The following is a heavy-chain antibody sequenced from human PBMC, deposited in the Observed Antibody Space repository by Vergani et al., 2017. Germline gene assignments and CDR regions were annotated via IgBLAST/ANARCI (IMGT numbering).Heavy chain of an antibody. CDR3: ASVPMGQSSTWAKGAFET. V-gene: IGHV1-8*01. J-gene: IGHJ3*02. Sequence: QVQLVQSGAEVKKPGASVKVSCKASGYTFTSYDINWVRQATGQGLEWMGWMNPNSGNTGYAQKFQGRVTMTRNTSISTAYMELSSLRSEDTAIYYCASVPMGQSSTWAKGAFETWGQGTLVFVSS. CDR2: MNPNSGNT. CDR1: GYTFTSYD. D-gene: IGHD6-13*01.